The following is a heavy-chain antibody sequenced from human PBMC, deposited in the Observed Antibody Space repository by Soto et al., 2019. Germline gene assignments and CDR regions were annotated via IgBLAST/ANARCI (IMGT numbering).Heavy chain of an antibody. CDR1: GGSISTDHYH. D-gene: IGHD2-21*02. CDR3: AREDDGGDRDYYGLDV. Sequence: QVQLQESGPGLVRPSQTLSLTCTVSGGSISTDHYHWTWIRQTPGKGLEWIGYIHYSGSIHFNPSLQSRVSMSVGTSKNLFSLKLSSVTAADTAVYFCAREDDGGDRDYYGLDVWGQGTTVTVSS. V-gene: IGHV4-30-4*01. CDR2: IHYSGSI. J-gene: IGHJ6*02.